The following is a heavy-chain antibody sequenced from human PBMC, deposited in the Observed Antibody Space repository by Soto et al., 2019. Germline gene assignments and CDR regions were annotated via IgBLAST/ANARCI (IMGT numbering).Heavy chain of an antibody. Sequence: PSETLSLTCTVSGDSIISSYWTWIRQPPGKGLEWIGYIYYSGTTNYNPSLKSRVTMSVDRSKNQFSLKLRSVTAADTAVYYCARDSSGYYTFDFWGQGTLVTVS. D-gene: IGHD3-22*01. J-gene: IGHJ4*02. CDR3: ARDSSGYYTFDF. V-gene: IGHV4-59*12. CDR1: GDSIISSY. CDR2: IYYSGTT.